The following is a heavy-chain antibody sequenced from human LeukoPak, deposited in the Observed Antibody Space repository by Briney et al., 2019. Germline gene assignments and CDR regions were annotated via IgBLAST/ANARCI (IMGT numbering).Heavy chain of an antibody. V-gene: IGHV5-51*01. CDR1: GYIFTNYW. J-gene: IGHJ6*03. CDR3: ARPRNYYYYMDV. CDR2: IYPGDSDT. Sequence: GESLKISCKGFGYIFTNYWIGWVRQLPGKGLEWMGIIYPGDSDTRYSPSFEGQVTISADKSINTAYLQWSSLKASDTAMYYCARPRNYYYYMDVWGKGTTVTVSS.